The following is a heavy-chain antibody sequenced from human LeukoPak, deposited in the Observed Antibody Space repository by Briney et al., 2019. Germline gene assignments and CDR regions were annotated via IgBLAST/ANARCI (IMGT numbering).Heavy chain of an antibody. CDR3: ARVYYGSGSYYSGYGFDY. Sequence: ASVKVSCKASGYTFTGYYMHWVRQAPGQGLEWMEWINPNSGGTNYAQKFQGRVTMTRDTPISTAYMELSRLRSDDTAVYYCARVYYGSGSYYSGYGFDYWGQGTLVTVSS. J-gene: IGHJ4*02. D-gene: IGHD3-10*01. CDR1: GYTFTGYY. CDR2: INPNSGGT. V-gene: IGHV1-2*02.